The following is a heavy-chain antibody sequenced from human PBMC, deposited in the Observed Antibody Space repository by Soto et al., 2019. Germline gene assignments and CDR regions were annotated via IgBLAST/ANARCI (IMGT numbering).Heavy chain of an antibody. D-gene: IGHD3-10*02. V-gene: IGHV3-33*01. Sequence: HGGSLKLCCAASGFTVRSYAVAWVRQAPGKGPEWVAVIWYDGSNKYYGESVKGRFTISRDDSKNTLYLQMNSLRVEDTAVYYCASNPSFNYVISVIDVWGQGTMVTVSS. CDR3: ASNPSFNYVISVIDV. J-gene: IGHJ6*02. CDR1: GFTVRSYA. CDR2: IWYDGSNK.